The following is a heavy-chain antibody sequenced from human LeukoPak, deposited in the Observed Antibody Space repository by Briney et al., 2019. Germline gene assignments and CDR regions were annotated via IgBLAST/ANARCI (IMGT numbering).Heavy chain of an antibody. J-gene: IGHJ4*02. CDR3: TRYNTGSVDY. CDR2: IWYDGSKK. V-gene: IGHV3-33*01. Sequence: GGSLRLSCAASGFTFSSYGMHWVRQAPGKGLEWVAVIWYDGSKKYYADSVKGRFTISRDNSKNTLYLQMDSLRAEDTAVYFCTRYNTGSVDYWGQGTLVTVS. CDR1: GFTFSSYG. D-gene: IGHD2-8*02.